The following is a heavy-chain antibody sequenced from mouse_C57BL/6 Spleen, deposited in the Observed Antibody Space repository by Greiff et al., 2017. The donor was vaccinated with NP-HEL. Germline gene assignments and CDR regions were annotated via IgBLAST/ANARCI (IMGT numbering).Heavy chain of an antibody. J-gene: IGHJ1*03. Sequence: VQGVESGPELVKPGASVKLSCKASGYTFTSYDINWVKQRPGQGLEWIGWIYPRDGSTKYNEKFKGKATLTVDTSSSTAYMELHSLTSEDSAVYFCARSGGNLYVWYFDVWGTGTTVTVSS. CDR1: GYTFTSYD. CDR3: ARSGGNLYVWYFDV. D-gene: IGHD1-1*02. CDR2: IYPRDGST. V-gene: IGHV1-85*01.